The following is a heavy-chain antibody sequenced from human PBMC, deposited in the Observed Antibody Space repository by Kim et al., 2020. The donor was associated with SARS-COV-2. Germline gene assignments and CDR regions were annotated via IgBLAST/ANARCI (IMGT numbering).Heavy chain of an antibody. V-gene: IGHV4-34*01. Sequence: SETLSLTCAVYGGSFSGYYWSWIRQPPGKGLEWIGEINHSGSTNYNPSLKSRVTISVDTSKNQFSLKLSSVTAADTAVYYCASLYGSGSYYNRSGGVAWG. D-gene: IGHD3-10*01. CDR1: GGSFSGYY. CDR2: INHSGST. CDR3: ASLYGSGSYYNRSGGVA. J-gene: IGHJ5*01.